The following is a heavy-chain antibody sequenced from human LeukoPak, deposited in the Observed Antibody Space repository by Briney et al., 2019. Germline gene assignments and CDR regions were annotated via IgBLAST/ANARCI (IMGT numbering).Heavy chain of an antibody. Sequence: ASVKVSCKASGYTFTHYAMHWVRQAPGQGLEWMGWINTGNGNTKYSQKFQGRVTLTRDTSAKIAYMEVISLRSEDTAVYYCARLQGSYYGDAFDIWGQGTMVTVSS. CDR2: INTGNGNT. J-gene: IGHJ3*02. V-gene: IGHV1-3*04. D-gene: IGHD1-26*01. CDR1: GYTFTHYA. CDR3: ARLQGSYYGDAFDI.